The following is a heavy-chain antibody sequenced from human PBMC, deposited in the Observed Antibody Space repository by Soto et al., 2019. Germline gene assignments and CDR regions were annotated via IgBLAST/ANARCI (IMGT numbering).Heavy chain of an antibody. V-gene: IGHV3-23*01. J-gene: IGHJ4*02. CDR3: AKDTGTTIFGVVIGIDY. CDR1: GFTFSSYA. Sequence: GGSLRLSCAASGFTFSSYAMSWVRQAPGKGLEWVSAISGSGGSTYYADSVKGRFTISRDNSKNTLYLQMNSLRAEDTAVYYCAKDTGTTIFGVVIGIDYWGQGTLVTVSS. D-gene: IGHD3-3*01. CDR2: ISGSGGST.